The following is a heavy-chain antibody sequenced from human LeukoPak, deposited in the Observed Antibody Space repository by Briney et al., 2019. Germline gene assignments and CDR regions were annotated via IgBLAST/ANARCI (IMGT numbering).Heavy chain of an antibody. CDR2: IYPGDSDT. D-gene: IGHD3-10*01. Sequence: GPLNISCKGSGYIFTSYWIGGVPHIPGKGLEWVGIIYPGDSDTRYSPSFQGQVTISADKSISTAYLQWSSLKASDTAMYYCARPYGSGSYLDYWGQGTLVTVPS. J-gene: IGHJ4*02. V-gene: IGHV5-51*01. CDR3: ARPYGSGSYLDY. CDR1: GYIFTSYW.